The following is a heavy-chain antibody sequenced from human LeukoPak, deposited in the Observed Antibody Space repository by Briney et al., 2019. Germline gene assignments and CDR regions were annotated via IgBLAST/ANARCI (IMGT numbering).Heavy chain of an antibody. CDR3: ARDQAAAGNCFDY. V-gene: IGHV3-21*01. D-gene: IGHD6-13*01. J-gene: IGHJ4*02. CDR2: ISSSSSYI. CDR1: GFTFSSYS. Sequence: GGSLRLSCAASGFTFSSYSMNWVRQAPGKGLEWVSSISSSSSYIYYADSVKGRFTISRDNAKNSLYLQMNSLRAEDTAVYYCARDQAAAGNCFDYWGRGTLVTVSS.